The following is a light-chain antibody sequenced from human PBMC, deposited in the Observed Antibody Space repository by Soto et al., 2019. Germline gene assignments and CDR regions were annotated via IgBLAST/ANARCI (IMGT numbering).Light chain of an antibody. V-gene: IGKV1-5*03. Sequence: DIQMTQSPSTLSASVGDRVTITCRASQSIGEWLAWFQQKPGKAPKLLIFAASTLESGVPPRFSGSGSGTDFTLTISSLQSDDFATYFCQQYNSYSYTFGQGTKLEIK. CDR2: AAS. J-gene: IGKJ2*01. CDR1: QSIGEW. CDR3: QQYNSYSYT.